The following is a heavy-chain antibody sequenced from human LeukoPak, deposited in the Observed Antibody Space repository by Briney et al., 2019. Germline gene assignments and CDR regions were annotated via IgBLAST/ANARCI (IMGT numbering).Heavy chain of an antibody. CDR1: GFIFSNAW. CDR2: IKSKTDGCTT. V-gene: IGHV3-15*01. Sequence: GGSLRLSCAASGFIFSNAWMSWVRQAPGKGLEWVGRIKSKTDGCTTDYAAPVKGRFTISRDDSKKTLYLQMNSLKTEDTAVYYCTTDQPIVVVIAVSRGDYYYMDVWGKGTTVTVSS. D-gene: IGHD2-21*01. J-gene: IGHJ6*03. CDR3: TTDQPIVVVIAVSRGDYYYMDV.